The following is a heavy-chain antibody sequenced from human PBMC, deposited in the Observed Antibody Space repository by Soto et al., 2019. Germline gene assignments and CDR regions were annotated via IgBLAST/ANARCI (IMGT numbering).Heavy chain of an antibody. J-gene: IGHJ6*02. Sequence: EVQLLESGGDLVQPGGSLRLSCAASGFTFSSYAMNWVRQAPGKGLEWVSGISGGGDSTYYADSGKGRFSISRDNSKNTLYLQMNSLSAEDSDRYYCASIDSGDWLAYFSGMDVWGQGSTVTVSS. D-gene: IGHD6-19*01. CDR1: GFTFSSYA. CDR2: ISGGGDST. CDR3: ASIDSGDWLAYFSGMDV. V-gene: IGHV3-23*01.